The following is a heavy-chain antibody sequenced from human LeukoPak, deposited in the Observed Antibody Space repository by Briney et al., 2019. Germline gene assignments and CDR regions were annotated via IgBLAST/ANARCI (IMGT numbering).Heavy chain of an antibody. J-gene: IGHJ5*02. CDR2: INPSGGST. Sequence: ASVKVSCKASGYTFTSYYMHWVRQAPGHGLEWMGIINPSGGSTSYAQKFQGRVTMTRDMSTSTAYMELSSLRSEDTAVYYCARTLGYCSGGSCHRNNWFDPWGQGTLVTVSS. CDR3: ARTLGYCSGGSCHRNNWFDP. CDR1: GYTFTSYY. D-gene: IGHD2-15*01. V-gene: IGHV1-46*01.